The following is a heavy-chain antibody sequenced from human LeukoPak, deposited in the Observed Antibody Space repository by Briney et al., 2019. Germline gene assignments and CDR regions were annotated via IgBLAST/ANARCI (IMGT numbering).Heavy chain of an antibody. J-gene: IGHJ6*02. CDR2: ISERGGST. D-gene: IGHD3-22*01. CDR1: GISLSNYA. Sequence: PGGSLRLSCVVSGISLSNYAMTWVRQAPGKGLEWVAYISERGGSTTYEDFVKGRFTISRHNSKNTLFLQMSSLRAEDTAVYYCARATFYSSGVYGLDVWGQGTTVTVSS. CDR3: ARATFYSSGVYGLDV. V-gene: IGHV3-23*01.